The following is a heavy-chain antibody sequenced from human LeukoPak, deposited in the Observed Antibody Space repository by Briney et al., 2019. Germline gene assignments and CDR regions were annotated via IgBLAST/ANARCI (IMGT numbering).Heavy chain of an antibody. CDR2: ISSSSDYI. CDR3: ARDIAGRELLDY. D-gene: IGHD1-7*01. Sequence: PGGSLRLSCAASGFTFSDYSMNWVRQAPGKGLEWVSSISSSSDYIYYADSLKGRFTISRDNARNSLYLQMSSLRAEDTAVYYCARDIAGRELLDYWGQGTQVTVSS. V-gene: IGHV3-21*01. CDR1: GFTFSDYS. J-gene: IGHJ4*02.